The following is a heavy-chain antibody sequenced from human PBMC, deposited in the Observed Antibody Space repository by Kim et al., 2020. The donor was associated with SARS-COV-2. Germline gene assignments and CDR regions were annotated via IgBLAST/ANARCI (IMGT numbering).Heavy chain of an antibody. V-gene: IGHV3-43*01. Sequence: GGSLRLSCAASGFTFDDYTMHWVRQAPGKGLEWVSLISWDGGSTYYADSVKGRFTISRDNSKNSLYLQMNSLRTEDTALYYCAKDGERDMGGFDYWGQGTLVTVSS. CDR2: ISWDGGST. CDR1: GFTFDDYT. J-gene: IGHJ4*02. D-gene: IGHD3-10*01. CDR3: AKDGERDMGGFDY.